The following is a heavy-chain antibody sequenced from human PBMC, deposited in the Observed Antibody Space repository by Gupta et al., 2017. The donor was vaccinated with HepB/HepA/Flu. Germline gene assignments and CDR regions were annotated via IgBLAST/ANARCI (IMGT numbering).Heavy chain of an antibody. CDR1: GWSFSGYY. CDR2: INHSGST. V-gene: IGHV4-34*01. J-gene: IGHJ5*02. D-gene: IGHD3-10*01. Sequence: QVQLQQWGAGLLKPSETLSLPCAVYGWSFSGYYWSWTRQPPGKGLEWIGEINHSGSTNYNPSLKSRVTISVDTSKNQFSLKLSSVTAADTAVYYCARGRVVIITGYNWCDPWGQGTLVTVSS. CDR3: ARGRVVIITGYNWCDP.